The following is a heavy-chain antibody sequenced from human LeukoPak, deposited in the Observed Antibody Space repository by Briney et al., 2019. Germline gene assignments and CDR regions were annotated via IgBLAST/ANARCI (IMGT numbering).Heavy chain of an antibody. CDR3: ARDHGPGGGRFDP. D-gene: IGHD3-16*01. CDR2: IYHSGST. V-gene: IGHV4-38-2*02. J-gene: IGHJ5*02. CDR1: GYSISSGYY. Sequence: KASETLSLTCTVSGYSISSGYYWGWIQQPPGKGLEWIGSIYHSGSTYYNPSLKSRATISVDTSKNQFSLKLSSVTAADTAVYYCARDHGPGGGRFDPWGQGTLVTVSS.